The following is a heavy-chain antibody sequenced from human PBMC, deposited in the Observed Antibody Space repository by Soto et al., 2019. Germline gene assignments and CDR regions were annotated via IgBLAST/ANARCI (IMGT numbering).Heavy chain of an antibody. CDR1: GGSISSYY. CDR2: IYTSGST. D-gene: IGHD5-18*01. Sequence: ETLSLTCTVSGGSISSYYWSWIRQPAGKGLEWIGRIYTSGSTNYNPSLKSRVTMSVDTSKNQFSLKLSSVTAADTAVYYCARENGYSYGPTYYYYGMDVWGQGTTVTVSS. J-gene: IGHJ6*02. CDR3: ARENGYSYGPTYYYYGMDV. V-gene: IGHV4-4*07.